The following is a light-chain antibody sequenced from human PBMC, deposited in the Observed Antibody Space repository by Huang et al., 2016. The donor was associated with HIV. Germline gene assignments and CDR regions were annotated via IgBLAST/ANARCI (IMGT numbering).Light chain of an antibody. J-gene: IGKJ4*01. CDR3: QQYNDWFT. CDR1: QDIDSN. CDR2: SAT. V-gene: IGKV3-15*01. Sequence: EIVMTQSPATLSVSPGERATLSCRASQDIDSNLAWYQHKPGQAPRRLIYSATTRATAVPARVSGSGSGTEFTLTISSLQSEDFAVYYCQQYNDWFTFGGGTKVEIE.